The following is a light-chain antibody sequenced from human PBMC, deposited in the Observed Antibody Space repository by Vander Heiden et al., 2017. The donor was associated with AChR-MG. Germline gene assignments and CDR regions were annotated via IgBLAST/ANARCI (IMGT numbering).Light chain of an antibody. V-gene: IGLV1-51*01. CDR1: SSHIGGNY. CDR3: GTWDSSLSAVI. J-gene: IGLJ2*01. CDR2: DDN. Sequence: QSVLTQPPSVSAAPGQTVTISRSGSSSHIGGNYVGWYQQLPGTAPKLLMYDDNKRPSGMPDRFSGSKSGTSAALGITVLQTGDEADYYCGTWDSSLSAVIFGGGTKLTVL.